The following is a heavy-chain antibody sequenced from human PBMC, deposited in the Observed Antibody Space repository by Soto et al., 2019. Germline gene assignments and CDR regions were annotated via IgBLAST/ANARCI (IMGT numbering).Heavy chain of an antibody. J-gene: IGHJ2*01. CDR1: GGSISSDDYS. CDR3: ARSTSVVAWYFDL. CDR2: IHHSGST. Sequence: LHLQESGSGLVKPSQTLSLTCAVSGGSISSDDYSWSWIRQPPGKGLEWIGYIHHSGSTYYNPSLKSRVTISADRAKSQFSGTLTSVTAADTAVYYCARSTSVVAWYFDLWGRGPPATVSS. D-gene: IGHD2-15*01. V-gene: IGHV4-30-2*01.